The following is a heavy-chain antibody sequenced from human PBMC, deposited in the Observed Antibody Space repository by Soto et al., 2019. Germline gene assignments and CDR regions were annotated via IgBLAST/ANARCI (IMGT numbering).Heavy chain of an antibody. J-gene: IGHJ4*02. CDR2: ISGRGGST. CDR3: AKDLYGSGSYLTFDY. Sequence: EVQLLESGGGLVQPGGSLRLSCAASGFSFSSYAMSWVRQAPGKGLEWVSAISGRGGSTYYADSVKGRFTISGDNSKNTLYLQMNSLRAEDTAVYYCAKDLYGSGSYLTFDYWGQGTLVTVSS. D-gene: IGHD3-10*01. V-gene: IGHV3-23*01. CDR1: GFSFSSYA.